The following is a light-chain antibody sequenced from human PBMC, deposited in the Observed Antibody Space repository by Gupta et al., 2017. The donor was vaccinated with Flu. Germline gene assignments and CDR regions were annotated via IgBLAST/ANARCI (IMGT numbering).Light chain of an antibody. CDR1: SSIFGCNF. Sequence: QSVLTQPPPVSAPPGPKVTISSSGGSSIFGCNFVSWYQQLPGTAPKLLIYENNKRPSGVPDRFSGSKSGTSATLDITGLQAGDEADYYCGTWDSTLSAGGLFGGGTKLTVL. V-gene: IGLV1-51*02. J-gene: IGLJ3*02. CDR2: ENN. CDR3: GTWDSTLSAGGL.